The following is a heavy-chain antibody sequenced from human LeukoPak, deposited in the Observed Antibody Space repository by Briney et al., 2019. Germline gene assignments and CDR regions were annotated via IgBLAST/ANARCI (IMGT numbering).Heavy chain of an antibody. D-gene: IGHD1-1*01. J-gene: IGHJ3*02. CDR2: ISWNSGSI. CDR1: GFTFDDYA. V-gene: IGHV3-9*03. Sequence: GGSLRLSCAASGFTFDDYAMHWVRQAPGKGLEWVSGISWNSGSIGYADSVKGRFTISRDNAKNSLYLQMSSLRAEDMALYYCAKAGNWNDADGAFDIWGQGTMVTVSS. CDR3: AKAGNWNDADGAFDI.